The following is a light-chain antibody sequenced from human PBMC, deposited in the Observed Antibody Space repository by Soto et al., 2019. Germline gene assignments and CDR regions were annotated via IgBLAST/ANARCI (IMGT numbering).Light chain of an antibody. CDR1: QSVSSN. J-gene: IGKJ5*01. V-gene: IGKV3-15*01. Sequence: EVVMTQSPATLSVSPGERATLSCRASQSVSSNLAWYQQKPGQAPRLLIYSASTRATGIPVRFSGSGSGTEFTLTISSLQSEDFAVYYCQQYNIWPPITFGQGTRLHIK. CDR3: QQYNIWPPIT. CDR2: SAS.